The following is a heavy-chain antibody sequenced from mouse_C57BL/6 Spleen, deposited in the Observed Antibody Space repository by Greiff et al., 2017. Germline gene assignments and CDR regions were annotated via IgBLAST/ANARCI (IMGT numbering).Heavy chain of an antibody. D-gene: IGHD2-1*01. J-gene: IGHJ1*03. V-gene: IGHV1-52*01. CDR2: IDPSDSET. CDR3: ARERIYYGNYWYFDV. Sequence: QVQLQQPGAELVRPGSSVKLSCKASGYTFTSYWMHWVKQRPIHGLEWIGNIDPSDSETHYNQKFKDKATLTVDKSSSTAYMQLSSLTSEDSAVYYCARERIYYGNYWYFDVWGTGTTVTVSS. CDR1: GYTFTSYW.